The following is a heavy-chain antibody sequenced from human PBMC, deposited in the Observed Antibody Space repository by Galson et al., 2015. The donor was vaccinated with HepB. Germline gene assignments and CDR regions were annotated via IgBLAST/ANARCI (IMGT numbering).Heavy chain of an antibody. D-gene: IGHD3-22*01. Sequence: LSLTCTVSGGSVSSGSYYWSWIRQPPGKGLEWIGYIYYSGSTNYNPSLKSRVTISVDTSKNQFSLKLSSVTAADTAVYYCARDSASYYYDSSGYYPTSYYGMDVWGQGTTVTVSS. V-gene: IGHV4-61*01. CDR2: IYYSGST. CDR3: ARDSASYYYDSSGYYPTSYYGMDV. CDR1: GGSVSSGSYY. J-gene: IGHJ6*02.